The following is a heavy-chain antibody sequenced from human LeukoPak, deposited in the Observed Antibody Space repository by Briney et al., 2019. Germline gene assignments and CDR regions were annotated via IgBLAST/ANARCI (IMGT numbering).Heavy chain of an antibody. V-gene: IGHV3-48*01. CDR3: ARDPAGAGIYYDY. J-gene: IGHJ4*02. D-gene: IGHD6-19*01. CDR2: ISSGSGTI. CDR1: GFTFSTCS. Sequence: PGGSLRLSCVASGFTFSTCSMNWVRQAPGKGLEWISYISSGSGTIHYADSVKGRFTISRDNAKNSLYLQMNSLRAEDTAVYYCARDPAGAGIYYDYWGQGTLVTVSS.